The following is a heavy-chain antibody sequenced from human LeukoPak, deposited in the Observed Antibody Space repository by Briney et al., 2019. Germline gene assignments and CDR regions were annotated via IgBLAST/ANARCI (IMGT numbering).Heavy chain of an antibody. Sequence: ASVRLSYSASGYTFTLYDLKWVRQASGQGLEWMGWMSPNSGNTGYAEKFEGRVTVTRNTSISTAYMELSRLRSEDTAVYYCARGLRSRGCIAAAGTYYYYDMDVWGKGTTVTVSS. D-gene: IGHD6-13*01. J-gene: IGHJ6*03. V-gene: IGHV1-8*01. CDR2: MSPNSGNT. CDR3: ARGLRSRGCIAAAGTYYYYDMDV. CDR1: GYTFTLYD.